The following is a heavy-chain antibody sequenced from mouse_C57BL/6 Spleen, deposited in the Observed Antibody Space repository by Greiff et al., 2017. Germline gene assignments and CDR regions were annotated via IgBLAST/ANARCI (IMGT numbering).Heavy chain of an antibody. J-gene: IGHJ2*01. D-gene: IGHD2-1*01. Sequence: QVQLQQSGPELVKPGASVKISCKASGYAFSSSWMNWVKQRPGKGLEWIGRIYPGDGDTNYNGKFKGKATLTADKTSSTAYMQLSSLTSEDSAVYFCASIYYGNFQLGYWGQGTTLTVSS. CDR2: IYPGDGDT. V-gene: IGHV1-82*01. CDR1: GYAFSSSW. CDR3: ASIYYGNFQLGY.